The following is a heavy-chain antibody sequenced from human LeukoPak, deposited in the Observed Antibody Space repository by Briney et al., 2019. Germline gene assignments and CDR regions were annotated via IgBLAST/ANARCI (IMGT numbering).Heavy chain of an antibody. D-gene: IGHD2-8*02. CDR2: VNPGDSDI. V-gene: IGHV5-51*01. Sequence: GESLKISCKGSGYSFTGNWIGWVRQMPDKGLEWMASVNPGDSDIRYNPSFEGQVTISADRSISTAYLQWSSLKASDTAIYYCVRRSYWRTFDYWSQGSLVTVSS. CDR3: VRRSYWRTFDY. CDR1: GYSFTGNW. J-gene: IGHJ4*03.